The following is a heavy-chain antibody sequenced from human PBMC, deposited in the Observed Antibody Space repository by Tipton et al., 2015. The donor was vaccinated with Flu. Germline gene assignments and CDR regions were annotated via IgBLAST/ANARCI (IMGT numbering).Heavy chain of an antibody. J-gene: IGHJ4*02. V-gene: IGHV3-7*01. CDR2: IKKDGSEE. D-gene: IGHD2-21*01. Sequence: SLRLSCAGSGFIFSNYWISWVRLAPGKGLEWVAHIKKDGSEEFYADSVKGRFTISRDNTKNTLSLQMNGLTVEDTALYYCAGESIPTGYYDYWGQGTRVIVSS. CDR3: AGESIPTGYYDY. CDR1: GFIFSNYW.